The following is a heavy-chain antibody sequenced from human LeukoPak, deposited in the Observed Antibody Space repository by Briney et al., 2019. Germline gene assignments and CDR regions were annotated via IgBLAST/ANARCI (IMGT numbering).Heavy chain of an antibody. CDR3: AKGADWFDP. CDR1: GFTFSSYG. V-gene: IGHV3-30*18. J-gene: IGHJ5*02. Sequence: GGSLRLSCAAPGFTFSSYGMHWVRQAPGKGLEWVAVISYDGSNKYYADSVKGRFTISRDNSKNTLYLQMNSLRAEDTAVYYCAKGADWFDPWGQGTLVTVSS. CDR2: ISYDGSNK.